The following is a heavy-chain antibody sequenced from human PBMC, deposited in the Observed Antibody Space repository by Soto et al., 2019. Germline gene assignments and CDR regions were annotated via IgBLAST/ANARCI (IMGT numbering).Heavy chain of an antibody. V-gene: IGHV3-23*01. D-gene: IGHD1-26*01. CDR2: ISGSGGST. CDR3: AKPKWEPLGGLFGGAFDI. J-gene: IGHJ3*02. CDR1: GFTFSSYA. Sequence: EVQLLESGGGLVQPGGSLRLSCAASGFTFSSYAMSWVRQAPGKGLEWVSAISGSGGSTYYADSVKGRFTISRDNSKNTLYLQMNSLRAEDTAVYYCAKPKWEPLGGLFGGAFDIWGQGTMVTVSS.